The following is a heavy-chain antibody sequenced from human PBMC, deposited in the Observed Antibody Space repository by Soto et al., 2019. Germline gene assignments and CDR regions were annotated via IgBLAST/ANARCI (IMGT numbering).Heavy chain of an antibody. D-gene: IGHD6-13*01. J-gene: IGHJ4*02. CDR1: DFTFSNRW. CDR3: TRGAPSGTFYDY. V-gene: IGHV3-15*01. Sequence: GGSLRLSCVASDFTFSNRWMTWVRQAPGKGLEWIGRIKSKRDGGTIDDAAPVRGRFTISRDDSTNTLYLQMNNLKTEDTAIYYCTRGAPSGTFYDYWGQGTLVTVSS. CDR2: IKSKRDGGTI.